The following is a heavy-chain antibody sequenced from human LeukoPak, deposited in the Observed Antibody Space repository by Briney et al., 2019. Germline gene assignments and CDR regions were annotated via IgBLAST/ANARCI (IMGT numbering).Heavy chain of an antibody. V-gene: IGHV4-61*01. D-gene: IGHD3-22*01. J-gene: IGHJ4*02. CDR2: IYYSGST. CDR3: ARAPGVRYYYDLGFDY. Sequence: PSETLSLTCTVSGGSISSSSYYWSWIRQPPGKGLEWIGYIYYSGSTNYNPSLKSRVTISVDTSKNQFSLKLSSVTAADTAVYYCARAPGVRYYYDLGFDYWGQGTLVTVSS. CDR1: GGSISSSSYY.